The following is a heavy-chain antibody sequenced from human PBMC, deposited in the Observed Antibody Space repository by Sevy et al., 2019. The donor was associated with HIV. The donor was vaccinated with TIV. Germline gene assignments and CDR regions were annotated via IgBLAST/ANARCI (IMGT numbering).Heavy chain of an antibody. J-gene: IGHJ4*02. CDR3: ATTKDYYESSGDPFDY. CDR1: GYTLTKLA. V-gene: IGHV1-24*01. D-gene: IGHD3-22*01. Sequence: ASVKVSCKVSGYTLTKLAMHWVRQGPGKGLEWMGSFDPEDEETIYAQKFQGRVTMTEDTSTETAYLELSSLRSEETAVDYCATTKDYYESSGDPFDYWGQGTLVTVSA. CDR2: FDPEDEET.